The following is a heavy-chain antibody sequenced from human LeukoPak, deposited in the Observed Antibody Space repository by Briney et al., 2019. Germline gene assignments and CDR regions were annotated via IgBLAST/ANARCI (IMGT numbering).Heavy chain of an antibody. V-gene: IGHV4-4*07. D-gene: IGHD3-3*01. CDR2: IYTSGST. Sequence: PSETLSLTCTVSGGSISSYYWSWIRQPAGKGLEWIGRIYTSGSTNYNPSLKSRVTMSVDTSKNQFSLKLSSVTAADTAVYYCARGVYDFWSGNNWFDPWGQGTLVTVSS. J-gene: IGHJ5*02. CDR3: ARGVYDFWSGNNWFDP. CDR1: GGSISSYY.